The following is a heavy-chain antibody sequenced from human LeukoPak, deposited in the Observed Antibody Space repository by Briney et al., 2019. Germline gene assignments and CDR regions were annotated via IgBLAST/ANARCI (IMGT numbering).Heavy chain of an antibody. J-gene: IGHJ4*02. Sequence: GGSLRLSCVASGFXFNNYGMSWVRQAPGKGLELVSGISGSGGGTYYADSVKGRFTISRDNSKNTLYLQMNSLRAEDTAVYHCAKNYYDSSGHFDYWGQGTLVTVSS. V-gene: IGHV3-23*01. D-gene: IGHD3-22*01. CDR1: GFXFNNYG. CDR2: ISGSGGGT. CDR3: AKNYYDSSGHFDY.